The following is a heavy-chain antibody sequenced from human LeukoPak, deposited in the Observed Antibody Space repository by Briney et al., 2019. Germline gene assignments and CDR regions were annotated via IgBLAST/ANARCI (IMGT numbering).Heavy chain of an antibody. V-gene: IGHV3-74*01. Sequence: GGSLRLSCVVSGFAFTNYWMQWVRQVPGKGLVWVARMNSDGTSIIHADSVKGRFTISRDNAENTLYLQMNSLRPEDTALYYCARSQSGFFDVWGQGTMVIVSS. D-gene: IGHD3-22*01. J-gene: IGHJ3*01. CDR3: ARSQSGFFDV. CDR1: GFAFTNYW. CDR2: MNSDGTSI.